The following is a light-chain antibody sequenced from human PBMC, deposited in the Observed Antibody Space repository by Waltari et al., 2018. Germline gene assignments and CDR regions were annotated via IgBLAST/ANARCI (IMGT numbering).Light chain of an antibody. CDR2: AAS. J-gene: IGKJ1*01. V-gene: IGKV1-39*01. CDR3: QQSYSTPWT. Sequence: IHMTPSPSSLSASVGDSVTITCRASQSISSYLNWYQQKPGKAPKLLIYAASSLQSGVPSRFSGSGSGTDFTLNISSLQPEDFATYYCQQSYSTPWTFGQGTKVEIK. CDR1: QSISSY.